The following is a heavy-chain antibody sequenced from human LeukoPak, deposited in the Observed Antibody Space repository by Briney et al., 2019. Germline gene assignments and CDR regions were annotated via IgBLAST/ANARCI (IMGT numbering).Heavy chain of an antibody. V-gene: IGHV1-24*01. D-gene: IGHD4/OR15-4a*01. CDR2: FDPEDGET. CDR3: ATRTLGDYGPIGANYFDY. CDR1: GYTLTELS. J-gene: IGHJ4*02. Sequence: ASVKVSCKVSGYTLTELSMHWVRQAPGKGLEWMGGFDPEDGETIYAQKFQGRVTMTEDTSTDTAYMELSSLRSEDTAVYYCATRTLGDYGPIGANYFDYWGQGTLVTVSS.